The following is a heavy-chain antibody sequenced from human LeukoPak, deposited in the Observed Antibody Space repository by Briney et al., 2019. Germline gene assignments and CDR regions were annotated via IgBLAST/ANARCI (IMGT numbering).Heavy chain of an antibody. CDR3: AKDSGRFGGEDTHLDY. CDR1: GFTFSSYG. V-gene: IGHV3-30*18. Sequence: GGSLRLSCAASGFTFSSYGMHWVRQAPGKGLEWVAVISYDGSNKYYADSVKGRFTISRDNSKNTLYLQMNSLRAEDTAVYYCAKDSGRFGGEDTHLDYWGQGTLVTVSS. D-gene: IGHD3-3*01. CDR2: ISYDGSNK. J-gene: IGHJ4*02.